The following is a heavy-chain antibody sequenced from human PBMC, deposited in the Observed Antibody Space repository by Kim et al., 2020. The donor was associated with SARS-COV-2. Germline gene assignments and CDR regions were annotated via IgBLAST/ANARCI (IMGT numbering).Heavy chain of an antibody. CDR2: VYSGGNV. CDR1: GFTVSSNY. V-gene: IGHV3-66*01. CDR3: VRGRTETNIDS. J-gene: IGHJ4*02. D-gene: IGHD1-7*01. Sequence: GGSLRLSCAASGFTVSSNYMSWVRQAPGKGLEWVSVVYSGGNVYYADSVKGRFTFSRDYSANTLYLYMDSLRDEDTAVYYCVRGRTETNIDSWGQGTLVTVSS.